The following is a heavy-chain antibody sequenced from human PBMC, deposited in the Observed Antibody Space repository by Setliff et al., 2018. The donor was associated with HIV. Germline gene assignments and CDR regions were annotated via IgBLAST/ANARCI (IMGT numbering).Heavy chain of an antibody. CDR1: GYTFTSYG. CDR2: ISAYNGNT. CDR3: ARQGRAGTTNFWTYYVDV. J-gene: IGHJ6*03. D-gene: IGHD3-3*01. V-gene: IGHV1-18*01. Sequence: ASVKVSCKASGYTFTSYGISWVRQAPGQGLEWMGWISAYNGNTNYAQKLQGRVTMTTDTSTSTAYMELRSLRSDDTAVYYCARQGRAGTTNFWTYYVDVWGTGTTVTVSS.